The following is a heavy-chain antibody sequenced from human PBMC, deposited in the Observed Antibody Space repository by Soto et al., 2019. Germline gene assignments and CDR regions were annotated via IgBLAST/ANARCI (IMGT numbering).Heavy chain of an antibody. CDR3: AAGPYTYYDFWSGYSGPYYYYGMDV. J-gene: IGHJ6*02. CDR2: IVVGSGNT. V-gene: IGHV1-58*01. D-gene: IGHD3-3*01. CDR1: GFTFTSSA. Sequence: SVKVSCKASGFTFTSSAVQWVLQARGQRLEWIGWIVVGSGNTNYAQKFQERVTITRDMSTSTAYMELSSLRSEDTAVYYCAAGPYTYYDFWSGYSGPYYYYGMDVWGQGTTVTVSS.